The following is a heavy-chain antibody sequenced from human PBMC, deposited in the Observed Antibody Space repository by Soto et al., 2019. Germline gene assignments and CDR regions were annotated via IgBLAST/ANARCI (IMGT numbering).Heavy chain of an antibody. CDR3: AKDILSRAAAGHNFDY. V-gene: IGHV3-43*01. CDR2: ISWDGGST. Sequence: GGTLRLSCAASGFTFDDYTMHWVRQAPGKGLEWVSLISWDGGSTYYADSVKGRFTISRDNSKNSLYLQMNSLRTEDTDLYYCAKDILSRAAAGHNFDYWGQGTLVTVSS. CDR1: GFTFDDYT. J-gene: IGHJ4*02. D-gene: IGHD6-13*01.